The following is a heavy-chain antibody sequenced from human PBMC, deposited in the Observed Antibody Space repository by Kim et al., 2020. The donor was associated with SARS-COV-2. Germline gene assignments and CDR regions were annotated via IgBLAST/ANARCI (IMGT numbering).Heavy chain of an antibody. J-gene: IGHJ4*02. V-gene: IGHV3-74*01. CDR2: INSDGSST. CDR3: ARGVTYYHDSSGYYLYY. D-gene: IGHD3-22*01. Sequence: GGSLRLSCAASGFTFSSYWMHWVRQVPGKGLVWVSRINSDGSSTSYADSVKGRFTISRDNAKNTLYLQMNSLRAEETAVYYCARGVTYYHDSSGYYLYYWGQGTLVTLSS. CDR1: GFTFSSYW.